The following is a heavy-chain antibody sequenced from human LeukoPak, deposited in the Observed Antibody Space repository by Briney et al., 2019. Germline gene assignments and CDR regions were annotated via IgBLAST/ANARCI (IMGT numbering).Heavy chain of an antibody. Sequence: SETLSLTCAVYGGSFSSYYWGWIRQPPGKGLEWLGTIYYSGSTYYNPSLKSRVTISVDTSKNQFSLKLRSVTAADTAVYYCARHVETSHFSHWGQGTLVTVSS. CDR3: ARHVETSHFSH. CDR1: GGSFSSYY. J-gene: IGHJ4*02. D-gene: IGHD2-2*01. V-gene: IGHV4-39*01. CDR2: IYYSGST.